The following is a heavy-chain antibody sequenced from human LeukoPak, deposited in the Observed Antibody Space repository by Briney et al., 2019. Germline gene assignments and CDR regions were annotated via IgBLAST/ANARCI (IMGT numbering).Heavy chain of an antibody. V-gene: IGHV3-15*01. CDR3: TTDPSDFWSGYYSVY. CDR1: GFTFSNAW. D-gene: IGHD3-3*01. Sequence: GSLRLSCAASGFTFSNAWMSWVRQAPGKGLEWVGRIKSKTDGGTTDYAAPVKGRFTISRDDSKNTLYLQMNSLKTEDTAVYYCTTDPSDFWSGYYSVYWGQGTLVTVSS. CDR2: IKSKTDGGTT. J-gene: IGHJ4*02.